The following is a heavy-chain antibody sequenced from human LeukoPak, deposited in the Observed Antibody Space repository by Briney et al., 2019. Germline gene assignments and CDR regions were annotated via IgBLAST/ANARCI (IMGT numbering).Heavy chain of an antibody. J-gene: IGHJ4*02. CDR1: GFTFSSYA. Sequence: GGSLRLSCAASGFTFSSYAMSWVSQAPGKGLEWVSAISGSGGSTYYADSVKGRFTISRDNSKNTVNLQMNSLRADDTAVYFCAKGVSTGWYYFDYWGQGILVTVPS. D-gene: IGHD6-19*01. V-gene: IGHV3-23*01. CDR3: AKGVSTGWYYFDY. CDR2: ISGSGGST.